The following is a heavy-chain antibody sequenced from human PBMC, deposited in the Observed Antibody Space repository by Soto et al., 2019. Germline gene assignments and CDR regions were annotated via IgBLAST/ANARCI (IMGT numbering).Heavy chain of an antibody. D-gene: IGHD3-10*01. CDR2: IVTVFGRV. J-gene: IGHJ4*02. CDR1: GDTFTKYA. Sequence: QVHLVQSGAEVRKPGSSVRVSCKASGDTFTKYAISWLRQAPGQGLEWMGGIVTVFGRVTYAQRFQDRVSIIADKSTAKSYLELTSLTADDTAVYYCAGVASGSTWDYFDYWGQGTLVTVSS. V-gene: IGHV1-69*06. CDR3: AGVASGSTWDYFDY.